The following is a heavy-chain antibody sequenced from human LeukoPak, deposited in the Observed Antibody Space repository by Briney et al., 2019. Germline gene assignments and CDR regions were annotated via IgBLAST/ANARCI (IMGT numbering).Heavy chain of an antibody. CDR1: GGSISSSSYY. J-gene: IGHJ4*02. V-gene: IGHV4-39*01. CDR2: IYYSGST. CDR3: ARHGLWQWLAHFDY. Sequence: SETLSLTCTVSGGSISSSSYYWGWIRQPPGKGLEWIGSIYYSGSTYYNPSLKSRVTISVDTSKNQFSLRLSSVTAADTAVYYCARHGLWQWLAHFDYWGQGTLVIVSS. D-gene: IGHD6-19*01.